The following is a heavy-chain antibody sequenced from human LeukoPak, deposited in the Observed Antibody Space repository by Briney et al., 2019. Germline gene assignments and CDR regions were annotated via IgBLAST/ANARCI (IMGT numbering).Heavy chain of an antibody. CDR2: ISYDGSNK. Sequence: PGGSLRLSCAASGFTFSSYALHWVRHAPGKGLEWVAVISYDGSNKYYADSVKGRFTISRDNSKKTLYLQVNSLRAEDTAVYYCARDPRWQQLGKFDCWGQGTLVTVSS. CDR1: GFTFSSYA. J-gene: IGHJ4*02. V-gene: IGHV3-30*01. CDR3: ARDPRWQQLGKFDC. D-gene: IGHD6-13*01.